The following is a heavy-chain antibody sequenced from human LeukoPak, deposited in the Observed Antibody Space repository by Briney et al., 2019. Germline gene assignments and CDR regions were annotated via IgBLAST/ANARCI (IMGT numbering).Heavy chain of an antibody. CDR3: ARDGIRGLHSGMDV. Sequence: GASVKVSCKTSGYSFTGYYMHWVRQAPGQGLEWMGWINPNTGVTNYAQKFLGRVTMTRDTSITTAYMDLSSLRSDDTAVYYCARDGIRGLHSGMDVWGQGTTVTVSS. CDR1: GYSFTGYY. J-gene: IGHJ6*02. V-gene: IGHV1-2*02. D-gene: IGHD1-26*01. CDR2: INPNTGVT.